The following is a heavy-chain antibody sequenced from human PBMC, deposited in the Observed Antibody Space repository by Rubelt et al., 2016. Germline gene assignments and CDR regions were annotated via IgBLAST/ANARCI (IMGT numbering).Heavy chain of an antibody. CDR1: GFTFSTNA. Sequence: QVQLVESGGGVVQPGRSLRLSCAASGFTFSTNAMHWVRQAPGKGLEWVAVIAYDVSYKYYADSVKGRFTISRDNAKNSLYRQMTSLRAEDTAVYYCARWLYGSGSYNFDYWGQGTLVTVSS. CDR2: IAYDVSYK. CDR3: ARWLYGSGSYNFDY. J-gene: IGHJ4*02. D-gene: IGHD3-10*01. V-gene: IGHV3-30*04.